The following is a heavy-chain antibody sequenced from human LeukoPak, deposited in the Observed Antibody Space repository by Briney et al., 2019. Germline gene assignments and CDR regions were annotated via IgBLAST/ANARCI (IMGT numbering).Heavy chain of an antibody. V-gene: IGHV4-31*03. J-gene: IGHJ6*02. CDR3: ARVRYDSLYYYYGMDV. D-gene: IGHD3-22*01. CDR1: GGSISSGGYY. Sequence: PSQTLSLTCTVSGGSISSGGYYWSWIRQHPGKGLEWIGYIYYSGSTYYNPSLKSRVTISVDTSKNQFSLKLSSVTAADTAVYYCARVRYDSLYYYYGMDVWGQGTTVTVSS. CDR2: IYYSGST.